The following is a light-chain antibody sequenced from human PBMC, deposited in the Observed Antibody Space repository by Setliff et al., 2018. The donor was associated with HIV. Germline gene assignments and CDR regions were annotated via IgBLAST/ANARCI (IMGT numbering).Light chain of an antibody. V-gene: IGLV2-14*01. CDR1: SSDVGGYDY. Sequence: QSALPQPASVSGSPGQSIAISCTGTSSDVGGYDYVSWFQQHPGKAPKLMIYDVSKRPSGVSNRFSGSMSDNTASLTISGLQAEDEADYFCSSYTSISTYVFGTGTKVTVL. CDR2: DVS. J-gene: IGLJ1*01. CDR3: SSYTSISTYV.